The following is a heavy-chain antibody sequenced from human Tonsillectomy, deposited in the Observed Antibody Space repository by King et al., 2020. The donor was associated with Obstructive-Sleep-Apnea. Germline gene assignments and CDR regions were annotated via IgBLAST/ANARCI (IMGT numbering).Heavy chain of an antibody. J-gene: IGHJ5*02. D-gene: IGHD2-15*01. CDR2: ISYDGSNK. V-gene: IGHV3-30-3*01. Sequence: VQLVESGGGVVQPGRSLRLSCAASGFTFSSYAMHWVRQAPGKGLEWVAVISYDGSNKYYADSVKGRFTISRDNSKNTLSLQMNSLRAEDTAVYYCARRILGYCSGGSCEDWFDPWGQGTLVTVSS. CDR1: GFTFSSYA. CDR3: ARRILGYCSGGSCEDWFDP.